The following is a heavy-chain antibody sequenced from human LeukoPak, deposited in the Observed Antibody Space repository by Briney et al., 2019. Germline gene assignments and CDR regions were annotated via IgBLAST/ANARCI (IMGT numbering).Heavy chain of an antibody. Sequence: SETLSLTCAVYGGSFSGYYWSWIRQPPGKGLEWIGEINHSGSTNYNPSLKSRVTISVDTSKNQFSLKLSSVTAADTAVYYCARRLRYYGSGSKSLDYWGQGTLVTVSS. D-gene: IGHD3-10*01. CDR2: INHSGST. CDR3: ARRLRYYGSGSKSLDY. J-gene: IGHJ4*02. CDR1: GGSFSGYY. V-gene: IGHV4-34*01.